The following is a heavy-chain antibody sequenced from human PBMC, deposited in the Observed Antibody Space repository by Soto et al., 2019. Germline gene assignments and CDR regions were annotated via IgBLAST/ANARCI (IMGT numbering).Heavy chain of an antibody. J-gene: IGHJ6*02. CDR3: ARDPTLAVAETYGMDV. Sequence: SETLSLTCAVCGGSFSGYYWSWIRQPPGKGLEWIGEINHSGSTNYNPSLKSRVTISVDTSKNQFSLKLSSVTAADTAVYYCARDPTLAVAETYGMDVWGQGTTVTVSS. CDR1: GGSFSGYY. D-gene: IGHD6-19*01. CDR2: INHSGST. V-gene: IGHV4-34*01.